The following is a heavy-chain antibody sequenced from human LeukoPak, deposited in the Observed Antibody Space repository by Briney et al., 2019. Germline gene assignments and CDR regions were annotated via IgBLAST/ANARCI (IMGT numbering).Heavy chain of an antibody. CDR3: AREMLLWFGEANYYYYMDV. J-gene: IGHJ6*03. V-gene: IGHV4-59*01. CDR1: GGSISSYY. CDR2: IDYSGST. Sequence: SETLSLTCTVSGGSISSYYWSWIRQPPGKGLEWIGYIDYSGSTNYNPSLKSRVTISVDTSKNQFSLKLSSVTAADTAVYYCAREMLLWFGEANYYYYMDVWGKGTTVTVSS. D-gene: IGHD3-10*01.